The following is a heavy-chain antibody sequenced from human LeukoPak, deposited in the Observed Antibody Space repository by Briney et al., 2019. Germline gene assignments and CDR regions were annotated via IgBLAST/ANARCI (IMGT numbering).Heavy chain of an antibody. CDR1: GFTFSSYA. CDR3: AKDTRGSDGFDY. CDR2: ISGGGGST. Sequence: GGSLRLSCAASGFTFSSYAMSWVRQAPGKGLEWVSAISGGGGSTYYADSVKGRFTISRDNSKNTLYLQMNSLRAEDTAVYYCAKDTRGSDGFDYWGQGTLVTVSS. J-gene: IGHJ4*02. V-gene: IGHV3-23*01. D-gene: IGHD3-10*01.